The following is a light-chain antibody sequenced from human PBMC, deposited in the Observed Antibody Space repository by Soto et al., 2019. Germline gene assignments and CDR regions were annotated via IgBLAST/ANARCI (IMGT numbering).Light chain of an antibody. J-gene: IGLJ1*01. Sequence: QSVLTQPASVSGSPGQSITISCTGTSSDIGDSNYVSWYQQHPGKAPKLVIYDVSNRPSGVSNRFSGSKSANTASLTISGLQAEKEAAYYCISFRSSSTSYVSGTGTKVTVL. CDR2: DVS. V-gene: IGLV2-14*03. CDR3: ISFRSSSTSYV. CDR1: SSDIGDSNY.